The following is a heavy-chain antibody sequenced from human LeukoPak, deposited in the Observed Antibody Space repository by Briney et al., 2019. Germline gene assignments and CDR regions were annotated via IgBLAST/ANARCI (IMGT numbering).Heavy chain of an antibody. CDR1: GFTFRNYA. J-gene: IGHJ4*02. Sequence: GGSLRLSCAASGFTFRNYAMSWVRQAPGKGLEWVSAISGSGGSTYYADSVKGRFTISRDNSKNTLYLQMNSLRAEDTSIYFCAKALEQETVIALDSWGQGTLVTVSS. CDR3: AKALEQETVIALDS. CDR2: ISGSGGST. D-gene: IGHD6-13*01. V-gene: IGHV3-23*01.